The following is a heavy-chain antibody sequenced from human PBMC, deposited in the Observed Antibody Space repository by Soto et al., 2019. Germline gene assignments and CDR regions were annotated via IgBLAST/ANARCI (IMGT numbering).Heavy chain of an antibody. Sequence: QLQLQESGSGLVKPSQTLSLTCAVSGGSISSGGYSWSWIRQPPGKGLEWIGYIYHSGSTYYNPSLKSRVTISVDRPKNQFSLKLSSVTAADTAVYYCARTRGRQRGYRYGFDYWGQGPLVTVSS. CDR1: GGSISSGGYS. D-gene: IGHD5-18*01. CDR3: ARTRGRQRGYRYGFDY. J-gene: IGHJ4*02. CDR2: IYHSGST. V-gene: IGHV4-30-2*01.